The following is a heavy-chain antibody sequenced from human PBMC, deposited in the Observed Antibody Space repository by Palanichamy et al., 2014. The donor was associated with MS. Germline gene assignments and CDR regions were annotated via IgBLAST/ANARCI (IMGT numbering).Heavy chain of an antibody. J-gene: IGHJ5*02. CDR3: ARHLGLGGVEMATISWFDP. CDR2: IYYSGST. CDR1: GGSISSSSYY. Sequence: QLQLQESGPGLVKPSETLSLTCTVSGGSISSSSYYWGWIRQPPGKGLEWIGSIYYSGSTYYNPSLKSRVTISVDTSKNQFSLKLSSVTAADTAVYYCARHLGLGGVEMATISWFDPWGQGTLVTVSS. D-gene: IGHD5-24*01. V-gene: IGHV4-39*01.